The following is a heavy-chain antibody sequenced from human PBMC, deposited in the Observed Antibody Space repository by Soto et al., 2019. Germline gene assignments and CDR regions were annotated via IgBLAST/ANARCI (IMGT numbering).Heavy chain of an antibody. D-gene: IGHD3-10*01. V-gene: IGHV3-23*01. CDR3: AKDRSWGSGYGMDV. CDR2: ISGSGGST. CDR1: GFTFINYA. Sequence: GSLRLSCAASGFTFINYAVTWVRQAPGKGLEWVSTISGSGGSTYYADSVKGRFTISRDNSKNTVSLQMDSLRAEDTAVYYCAKDRSWGSGYGMDVWGQGTTVTVS. J-gene: IGHJ6*02.